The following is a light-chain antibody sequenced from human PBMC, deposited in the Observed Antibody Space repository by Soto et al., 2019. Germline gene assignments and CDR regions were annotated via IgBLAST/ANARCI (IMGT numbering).Light chain of an antibody. Sequence: DIVMTQSPDSLAVSLGERATINCKSSQSVLYSSNNKNYLAWYQQKPGQPPKLLIYWASTRESGVPDRFSGRGSGTDFTLTISSLQAEDVAVYYCQRYYSTPPTFGGGTKVEIK. J-gene: IGKJ4*01. CDR2: WAS. CDR1: QSVLYSSNNKNY. V-gene: IGKV4-1*01. CDR3: QRYYSTPPT.